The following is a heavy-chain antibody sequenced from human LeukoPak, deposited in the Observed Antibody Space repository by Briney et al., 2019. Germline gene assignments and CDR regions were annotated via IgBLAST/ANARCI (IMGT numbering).Heavy chain of an antibody. V-gene: IGHV3-30-3*01. CDR3: ARDPSSRPILYYFDC. CDR2: ISYDGSNK. Sequence: PGGSLRLSCAASGFTFSSYAMHWVRQAPGKGLEWVAVISYDGSNKYYADSVKGRFTISRDNSKNTLYLQMNSLRAEDTAVYYCARDPSSRPILYYFDCWGQGTLVTVSS. D-gene: IGHD3-3*01. J-gene: IGHJ4*02. CDR1: GFTFSSYA.